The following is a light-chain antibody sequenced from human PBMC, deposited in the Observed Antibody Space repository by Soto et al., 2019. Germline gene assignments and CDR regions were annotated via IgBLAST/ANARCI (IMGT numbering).Light chain of an antibody. Sequence: EIVLTQSPCTLSLSPGERATLSCRASQSVTSNYLAWYQQRPGQAPRLLIFGTSSRATGIPDKFSGSGSGTDFTLTISRLEPDDFAEYYCQYYGSPSWTFGQGTKVDIK. CDR2: GTS. CDR1: QSVTSNY. CDR3: QYYGSPSWT. J-gene: IGKJ1*01. V-gene: IGKV3-20*01.